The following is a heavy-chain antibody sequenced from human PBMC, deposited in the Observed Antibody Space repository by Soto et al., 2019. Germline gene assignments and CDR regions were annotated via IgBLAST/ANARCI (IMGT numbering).Heavy chain of an antibody. Sequence: LRLSCAASGFTFSSYAMHWVRQAPGKGLEWVAVISYDGSNKYYADSVKGRFTISRDNSKNTLYLQMNSLRAEDTAVYYCARGTTVTTSGELWFDPWGQGTLVTVSS. J-gene: IGHJ5*02. D-gene: IGHD4-17*01. CDR2: ISYDGSNK. V-gene: IGHV3-30-3*01. CDR3: ARGTTVTTSGELWFDP. CDR1: GFTFSSYA.